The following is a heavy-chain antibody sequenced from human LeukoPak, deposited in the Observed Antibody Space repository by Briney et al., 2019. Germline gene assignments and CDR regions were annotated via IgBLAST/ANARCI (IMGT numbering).Heavy chain of an antibody. CDR1: GGSISSYY. D-gene: IGHD3/OR15-3a*01. CDR3: ARAGLTYYYDY. Sequence: KPSETLSLTCTVSGGSISSYYWSWIRQPPGKGLEWIGYIYYSGSTNYNPSLKSRVTISVDTSKNQFSLKLSSVTAADTAVYYCARAGLTYYYDYWGQGTLVTVSS. V-gene: IGHV4-59*01. CDR2: IYYSGST. J-gene: IGHJ4*02.